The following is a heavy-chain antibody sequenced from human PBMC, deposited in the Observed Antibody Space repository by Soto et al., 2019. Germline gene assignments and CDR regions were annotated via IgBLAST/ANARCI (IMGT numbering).Heavy chain of an antibody. J-gene: IGHJ5*01. Sequence: QVQLVQSGAEVKKPGASVKVSCKASGYTFTSYAMHWVRQAPGQRLEWMGWINAGNGNTKYSQKFQGRVTITRDTSASPAYMELSSLRSEATAVYYCARGGIAVAHWFGYWGQGTLVTVSS. V-gene: IGHV1-3*01. D-gene: IGHD6-19*01. CDR3: ARGGIAVAHWFGY. CDR2: INAGNGNT. CDR1: GYTFTSYA.